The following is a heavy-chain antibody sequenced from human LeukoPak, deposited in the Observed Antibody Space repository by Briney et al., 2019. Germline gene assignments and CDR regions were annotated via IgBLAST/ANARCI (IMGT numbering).Heavy chain of an antibody. Sequence: PGGSLRLSCAASGFTFTSYTMSWVRQAPGKGLEWVSSISSSSTYIYYADSVKGRFTISRDNAKNSLYLQMNSLRAEDTAVYYCARDGGVAAVPYDVFNIWGKGKMVPVFS. CDR2: ISSSSTYI. CDR3: ARDGGVAAVPYDVFNI. J-gene: IGHJ3*02. V-gene: IGHV3-21*01. CDR1: GFTFTSYT. D-gene: IGHD6-19*01.